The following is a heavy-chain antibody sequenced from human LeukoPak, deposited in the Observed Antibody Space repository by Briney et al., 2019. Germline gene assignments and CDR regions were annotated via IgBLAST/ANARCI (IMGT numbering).Heavy chain of an antibody. CDR1: GVTVSSNY. Sequence: GGSLRLSCAASGVTVSSNYMSWVRQAPGKGLEWASVIYSGGSTYYADSVKGRFTISRDNSKNTLYLQMNSLRAEDTAVYYCASGYYGMDVWGQGTTVTVSS. J-gene: IGHJ6*02. CDR2: IYSGGST. CDR3: ASGYYGMDV. V-gene: IGHV3-53*01.